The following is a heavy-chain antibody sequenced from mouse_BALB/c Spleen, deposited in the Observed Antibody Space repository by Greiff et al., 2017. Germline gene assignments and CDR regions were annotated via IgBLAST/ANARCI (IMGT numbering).Heavy chain of an antibody. J-gene: IGHJ2*01. D-gene: IGHD1-1*01. CDR1: GYTFTSYW. CDR3: ARGGPIYYY. Sequence: QVQLQQSGAELAKPGASVKMSCKASGYTFTSYWMHWVKQRPGQGLEWIGYINPSTGYTEYNQKFKDKATLTADKSSSTAYMQLSSLTSEDSAVYYCARGGPIYYYWGQGTTLTVSS. CDR2: INPSTGYT. V-gene: IGHV1-7*01.